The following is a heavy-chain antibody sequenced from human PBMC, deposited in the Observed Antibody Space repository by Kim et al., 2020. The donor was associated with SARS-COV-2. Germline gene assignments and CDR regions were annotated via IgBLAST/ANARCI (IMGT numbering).Heavy chain of an antibody. Sequence: GGSLRLSCAASGFTFSSYDMHWVRQATGKGLEWVSAIGTAGDTYYPGSVKGRFTISRENAKNSLYLQMNSLRAGDTAVYYCARGSKAVTTRNYYYYGMDVGGQGTTVTVSS. CDR2: IGTAGDT. V-gene: IGHV3-13*04. D-gene: IGHD4-17*01. CDR3: ARGSKAVTTRNYYYYGMDV. CDR1: GFTFSSYD. J-gene: IGHJ6*02.